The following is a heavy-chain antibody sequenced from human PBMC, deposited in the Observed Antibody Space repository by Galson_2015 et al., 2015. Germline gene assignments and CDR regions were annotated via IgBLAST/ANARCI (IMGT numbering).Heavy chain of an antibody. V-gene: IGHV3-64D*06. CDR2: ISSSGDRT. J-gene: IGHJ4*02. CDR1: GFSFSNYA. CDR3: VKGVYCSGGSCYTD. Sequence: SLRLSCAASGFSFSNYALHWVRQAPGKGLQYVSAISSSGDRTYYEDSVKGRFTISRDNSKNTLYLQMSSLKTEDTAVYFCVKGVYCSGGSCYTDWGQGTLVTVSS. D-gene: IGHD2-15*01.